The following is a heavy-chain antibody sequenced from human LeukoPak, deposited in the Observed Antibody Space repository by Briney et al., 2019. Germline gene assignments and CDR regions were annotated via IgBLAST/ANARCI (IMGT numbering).Heavy chain of an antibody. Sequence: GGSLRLSCAASGLTVSKNYMSWVRQAPGKGLESVSVIYSGGSTYYADSVRGRFTISRDNSKNTLYLQMNSLRVEDTAVYYCARVGGHWGQGTLVTVSS. J-gene: IGHJ4*02. V-gene: IGHV3-53*01. CDR2: IYSGGST. CDR1: GLTVSKNY. CDR3: ARVGGH. D-gene: IGHD3-10*01.